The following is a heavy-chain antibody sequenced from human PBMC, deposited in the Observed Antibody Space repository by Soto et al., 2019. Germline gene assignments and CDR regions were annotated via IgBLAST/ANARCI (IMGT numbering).Heavy chain of an antibody. CDR3: AREIRVGTGYYDTSGPDY. CDR1: GGSISSGGYY. V-gene: IGHV4-31*03. Sequence: TLSLTCTVSGGSISSGGYYWNWIRQHPGKGLEWIGYIYYSGSTYYNPSLKSRVTISVDTSKNQISLKLSSVTAADTAVYYCAREIRVGTGYYDTSGPDYWGQGTLVTVSS. CDR2: IYYSGST. J-gene: IGHJ4*02. D-gene: IGHD3-22*01.